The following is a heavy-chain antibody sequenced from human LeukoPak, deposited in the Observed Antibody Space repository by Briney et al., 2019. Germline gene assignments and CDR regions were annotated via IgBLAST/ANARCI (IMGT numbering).Heavy chain of an antibody. CDR3: AREVGEDGYNPFDY. J-gene: IGHJ4*02. Sequence: SETLSLTCTVSGYSISSGYYWGWIRQPPGKGLEWIGSIYHSGSTYYNPSLKSRVTISVDTSKNQFSLKLSSVTAADMAVYYCAREVGEDGYNPFDYWGQGTLVTVSS. CDR2: IYHSGST. V-gene: IGHV4-38-2*02. CDR1: GYSISSGYY. D-gene: IGHD5-24*01.